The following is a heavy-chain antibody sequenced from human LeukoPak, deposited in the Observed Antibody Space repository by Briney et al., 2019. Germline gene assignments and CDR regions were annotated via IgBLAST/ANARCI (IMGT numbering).Heavy chain of an antibody. V-gene: IGHV3-7*01. J-gene: IGHJ4*02. CDR2: IKQDGSDK. CDR1: GFTFSSYW. CDR3: ARDSGTGWNY. Sequence: GGSLRLSCAASGFTFSSYWMTWVHQAPGKGLEWVASIKQDGSDKYYVDSVKGRFTISGDNAKNSVYLQMNSLRVEDTAVFYCARDSGTGWNYWGQGTLVTVSS. D-gene: IGHD3/OR15-3a*01.